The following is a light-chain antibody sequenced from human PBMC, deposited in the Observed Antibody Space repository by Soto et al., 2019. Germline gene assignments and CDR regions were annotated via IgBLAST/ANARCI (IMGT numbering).Light chain of an antibody. CDR2: ASS. CDR3: LQDYNYPLT. J-gene: IGKJ4*01. V-gene: IGKV1-6*01. Sequence: AIQMTQSPSSLSASVGDRVTITCRASQGIRNDLGWYQQKPGKAPNLLIYASSSLQSGVPSRFSGSGSGTDFTLTISSLQPEDFATYYCLQDYNYPLTFGGGTKVEI. CDR1: QGIRND.